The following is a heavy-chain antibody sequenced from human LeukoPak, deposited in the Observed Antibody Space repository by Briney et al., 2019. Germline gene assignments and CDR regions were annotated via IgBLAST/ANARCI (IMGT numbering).Heavy chain of an antibody. V-gene: IGHV4-39*01. Sequence: PSETLSLTCTVSGGSTSSYYWSWIRQPAGKGLEWIGSIYYSGITYYNPSLKSRVTISVDTSNNQFSLKLSSVTAADTAMYYCARLLIYCSSTSCHFDYWGQGTLVTVSS. CDR2: IYYSGIT. CDR1: GGSTSSYY. CDR3: ARLLIYCSSTSCHFDY. D-gene: IGHD2-2*01. J-gene: IGHJ4*02.